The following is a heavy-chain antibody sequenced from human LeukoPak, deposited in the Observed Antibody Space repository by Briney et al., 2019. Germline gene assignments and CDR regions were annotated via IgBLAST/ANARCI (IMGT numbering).Heavy chain of an antibody. J-gene: IGHJ4*02. V-gene: IGHV4-4*07. CDR2: VYTSGNT. Sequence: SETLSLLCTVSGGSISDYYWIWMRQPARKGLAWIGRVYTSGNTNYNPSFKSRVTLSVDTSKNQFSLKLNSVTAADTAVYYCARGPYYYNSSGYFDYWGQGTLVTVSS. CDR1: GGSISDYY. CDR3: ARGPYYYNSSGYFDY. D-gene: IGHD3-22*01.